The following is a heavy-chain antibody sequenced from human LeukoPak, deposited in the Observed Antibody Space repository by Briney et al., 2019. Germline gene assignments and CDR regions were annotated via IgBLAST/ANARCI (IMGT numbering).Heavy chain of an antibody. CDR1: GGSISSYY. V-gene: IGHV4-59*01. D-gene: IGHD5-18*01. J-gene: IGHJ4*02. Sequence: PSETLSLTCPVSGGSISSYYWSWIRQPPGKGLEWVGYIYYSGSTNYNPSLESRVTISVDTSKNQFSLKLSSVTAADTAVYYCARKTNSYGPFCYWGQGTLVTVSS. CDR2: IYYSGST. CDR3: ARKTNSYGPFCY.